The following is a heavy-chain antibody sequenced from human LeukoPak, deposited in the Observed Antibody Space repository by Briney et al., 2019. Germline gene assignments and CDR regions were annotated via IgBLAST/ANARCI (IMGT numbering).Heavy chain of an antibody. V-gene: IGHV1-69*13. Sequence: SVKVSCKASGGTFSSHAIRWVRQAPGPGLEWMGGVILYFGTSNYGQKFKGRVKITAEEYTSTAYMELSSLRSEDSAVHYCARGRFLEWLLYHPTFDFWGQGTLVTVSS. CDR3: ARGRFLEWLLYHPTFDF. CDR1: GGTFSSHA. CDR2: VILYFGTS. J-gene: IGHJ4*02. D-gene: IGHD3-3*01.